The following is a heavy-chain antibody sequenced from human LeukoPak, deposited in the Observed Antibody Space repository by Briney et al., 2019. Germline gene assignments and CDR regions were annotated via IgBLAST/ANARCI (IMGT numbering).Heavy chain of an antibody. V-gene: IGHV4-34*01. D-gene: IGHD6-13*01. CDR3: ARAPSGEVESAARGDYLDY. CDR2: INHSGGT. Sequence: PSETLSLTCAVYGGSFSCYFWSWTRQPPGKGLEWIGEINHSGGTNYNPSLKSRVTISVDTSKNQFSLKMNSVTAADTAVYYCARAPSGEVESAARGDYLDYWGQGTLVTVSS. CDR1: GGSFSCYF. J-gene: IGHJ4*02.